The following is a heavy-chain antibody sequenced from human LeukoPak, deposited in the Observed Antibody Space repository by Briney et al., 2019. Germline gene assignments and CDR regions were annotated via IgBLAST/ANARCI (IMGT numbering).Heavy chain of an antibody. CDR1: GSIFTTDG. CDR3: ARDPQRWQQLPHYWYFDL. Sequence: PGGSLRLSCATSGSIFTTDGIHWVRQAPGKGLEWVAVISYDGSNEFYADSVKGRFTMSRDNSKNTLYLQMNSLSSDDTAVYYCARDPQRWQQLPHYWYFDLCGRGTLVIVSS. J-gene: IGHJ2*01. V-gene: IGHV3-30*03. CDR2: ISYDGSNE. D-gene: IGHD5-24*01.